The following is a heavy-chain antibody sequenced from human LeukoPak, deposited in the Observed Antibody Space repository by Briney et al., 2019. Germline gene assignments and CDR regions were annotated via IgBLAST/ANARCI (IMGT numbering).Heavy chain of an antibody. Sequence: SETLSLTCGVQGESFSGYYCSWIRQPPGKGLEWIGEISHSGITNYSPSLQSRVTISVDTSKNQFSLKLTSMTAADTAVYYCAGRGYAMAYWGQGTLVTVSS. CDR1: GESFSGYY. CDR2: ISHSGIT. J-gene: IGHJ4*02. D-gene: IGHD5-12*01. CDR3: AGRGYAMAY. V-gene: IGHV4-34*01.